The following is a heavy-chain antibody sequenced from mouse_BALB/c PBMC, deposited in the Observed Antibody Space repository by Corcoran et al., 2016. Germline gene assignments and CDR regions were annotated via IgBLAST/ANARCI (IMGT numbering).Heavy chain of an antibody. CDR1: GYTFTNYG. CDR2: INTYTGEP. D-gene: IGHD3-1*01. V-gene: IGHV9-1*02. CDR3: ARGSSGPAGFAY. Sequence: QIQLVQSGPELKKPGETVKISCKASGYTFTNYGMNWVKQAPGKGLKWMGWINTYTGEPTYADDFKGRFAFSLETSASTAYLQINNLKNEDMATYFCARGSSGPAGFAYWGQGTLVTVSA. J-gene: IGHJ3*01.